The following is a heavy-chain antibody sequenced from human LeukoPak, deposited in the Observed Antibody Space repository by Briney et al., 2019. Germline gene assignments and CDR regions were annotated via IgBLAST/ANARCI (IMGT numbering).Heavy chain of an antibody. CDR1: GGTFSSYA. Sequence: SVKVSCKASGGTFSSYAISWVRQAPGQGLEWMGGIIPIFGTANYAQKFQGRVTITTDESTSTAYMELSSLRSEDTAVYYCARGRGYSGYDFFDPYYFDYWGQGTLVTVSS. CDR3: ARGRGYSGYDFFDPYYFDY. V-gene: IGHV1-69*05. D-gene: IGHD5-12*01. J-gene: IGHJ4*02. CDR2: IIPIFGTA.